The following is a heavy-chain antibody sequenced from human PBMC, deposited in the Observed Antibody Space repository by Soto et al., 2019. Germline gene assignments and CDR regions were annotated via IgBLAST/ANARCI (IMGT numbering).Heavy chain of an antibody. Sequence: PGGSLRLSCAASGFTFSSYWMNWVRQAPGKGLVWVSRINSEGSSTSYADSVKGRFTISRDNAKNTLYLQMNSLRAEDTAVYYCARASRGKTYYYDSSGYYLNYWGQGTLVTVSS. CDR3: ARASRGKTYYYDSSGYYLNY. CDR1: GFTFSSYW. J-gene: IGHJ4*02. V-gene: IGHV3-74*01. CDR2: INSEGSST. D-gene: IGHD3-22*01.